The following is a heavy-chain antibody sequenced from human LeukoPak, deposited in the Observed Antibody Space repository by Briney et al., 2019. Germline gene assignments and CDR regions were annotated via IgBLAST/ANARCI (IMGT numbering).Heavy chain of an antibody. V-gene: IGHV3-7*01. D-gene: IGHD6-6*01. CDR2: IKQDGSEK. J-gene: IGHJ6*03. CDR1: GFTFSNYW. Sequence: GGSLRLSCAASGFTFSNYWMSWVRQAPGKGLEWVANIKQDGSEKSYVDSVKGRFTISRDNAKNSLYLQMNSLRAEDTAVYYCAREDSSSSPPMDVWGKGTTVTVSS. CDR3: AREDSSSSPPMDV.